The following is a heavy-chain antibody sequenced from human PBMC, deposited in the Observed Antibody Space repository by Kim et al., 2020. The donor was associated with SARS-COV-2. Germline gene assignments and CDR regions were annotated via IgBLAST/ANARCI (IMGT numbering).Heavy chain of an antibody. Sequence: GSTKYSPSLKSRVTMSVDRSKNQISLKLTSVTAADTAVYYCARVAGNGLDLWGQGTLIAVSS. V-gene: IGHV4-34*01. CDR2: GST. J-gene: IGHJ5*02. D-gene: IGHD2-8*01. CDR3: ARVAGNGLDL.